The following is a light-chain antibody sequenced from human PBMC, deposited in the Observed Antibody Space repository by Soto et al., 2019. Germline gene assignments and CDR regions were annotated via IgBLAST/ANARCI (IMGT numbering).Light chain of an antibody. CDR2: AVS. CDR1: SSDVGGYNY. J-gene: IGLJ2*01. V-gene: IGLV2-14*01. Sequence: QSVLTQPASVSGSPGQSITISCTGTSSDVGGYNYVSWYQQHPGKAPKLMIYAVSNRPSGVSNRFSGSKSGNTASLTISGLQAEDEADYYCSPYTSSSTLEGVFGGGTKVTVL. CDR3: SPYTSSSTLEGV.